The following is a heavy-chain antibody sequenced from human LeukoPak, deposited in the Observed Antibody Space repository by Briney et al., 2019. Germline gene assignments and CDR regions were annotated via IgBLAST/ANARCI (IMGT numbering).Heavy chain of an antibody. Sequence: GGSLRLSCAASGFTFSSYAMSWVRQGPGKGLEWVSAISGSGGSTYYADSVKGRFTISRDNSKNTLYLQMNSLRAEDTAVYYCARTRYCSGGSCYHSGYCGMDVWGQGTTVTVSS. D-gene: IGHD2-15*01. V-gene: IGHV3-23*01. CDR2: ISGSGGST. J-gene: IGHJ6*02. CDR3: ARTRYCSGGSCYHSGYCGMDV. CDR1: GFTFSSYA.